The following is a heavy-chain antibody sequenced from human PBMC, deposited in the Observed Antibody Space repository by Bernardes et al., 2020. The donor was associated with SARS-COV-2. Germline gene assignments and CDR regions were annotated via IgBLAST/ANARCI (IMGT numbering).Heavy chain of an antibody. J-gene: IGHJ3*01. D-gene: IGHD1-7*01. Sequence: VWSLILSCAASGITFRSYAMNWVRQVPGKGLEWVSIISAAYGTTNYADSVRGRFTISRDNSKDTLYLQMNDLRAEDTAVYYCSKASSANWYSALDVWGQGTMVTVSS. CDR2: ISAAYGTT. V-gene: IGHV3-23*01. CDR1: GITFRSYA. CDR3: SKASSANWYSALDV.